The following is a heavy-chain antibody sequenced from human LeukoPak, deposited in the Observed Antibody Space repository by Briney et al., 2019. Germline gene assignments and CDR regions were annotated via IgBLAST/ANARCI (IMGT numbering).Heavy chain of an antibody. CDR1: GGTFSSYA. CDR2: INAGNGNT. CDR3: ARVPYSGTIFDP. Sequence: ASVKVSCKASGGTFSSYALHWVRQAPGQRLEWMGWINAGNGNTKYSQKFQGRVTITRDTSASTAYMELSSLRSEDTAVYYCARVPYSGTIFDPWGQGTLVTVSS. V-gene: IGHV1-3*01. D-gene: IGHD1-26*01. J-gene: IGHJ5*02.